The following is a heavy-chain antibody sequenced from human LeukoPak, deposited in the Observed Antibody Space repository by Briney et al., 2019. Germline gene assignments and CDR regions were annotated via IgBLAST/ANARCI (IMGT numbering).Heavy chain of an antibody. D-gene: IGHD1-26*01. J-gene: IGHJ4*02. V-gene: IGHV3-21*01. CDR1: GFTFSSYS. CDR3: ARDLVGGSYQYYFDY. Sequence: GGSLRLSCAASGFTFSSYSMNWVRQAPGKGLEWVSSISSSSSYIYYADSVKGRFTVSRDNAKNSLYLQMNSLRAEDTAVYYCARDLVGGSYQYYFDYWGQGTLVTVSS. CDR2: ISSSSSYI.